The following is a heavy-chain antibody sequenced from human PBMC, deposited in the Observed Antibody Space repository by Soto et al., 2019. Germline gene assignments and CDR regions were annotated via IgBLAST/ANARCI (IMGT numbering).Heavy chain of an antibody. D-gene: IGHD6-19*01. CDR3: ARGYSSGWYVVDY. Sequence: EVQLVESGGGLVQPGRSLRLSCAASGFTFDDYAMHWVRQAPGKGLEWVSGISWNSGSIGYADSVKGRFTISRDNAKNSLYLQMNSLRAGDTAVYYCARGYSSGWYVVDYWGQGTQVTVSS. CDR2: ISWNSGSI. CDR1: GFTFDDYA. V-gene: IGHV3-9*01. J-gene: IGHJ4*02.